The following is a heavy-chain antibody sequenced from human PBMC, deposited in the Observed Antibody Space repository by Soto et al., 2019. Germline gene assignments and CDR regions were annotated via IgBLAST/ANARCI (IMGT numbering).Heavy chain of an antibody. CDR3: ARDLWGYCGADCYPLDV. J-gene: IGHJ6*02. CDR2: MDNTGST. D-gene: IGHD2-21*02. Sequence: QVRLQESGPGLVKPSETLSLTCTVSGGSISSYYWSWIRQPPGKGLEWIGYMDNTGSTIYNPSLKSRGTISVDTSKNQFSLKLNSVSAADTAVYYCARDLWGYCGADCYPLDVWGQGTTVTVSS. V-gene: IGHV4-59*01. CDR1: GGSISSYY.